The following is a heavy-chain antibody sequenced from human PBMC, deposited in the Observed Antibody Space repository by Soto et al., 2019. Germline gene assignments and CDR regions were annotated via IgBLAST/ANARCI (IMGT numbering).Heavy chain of an antibody. Sequence: SQTISLSRTVVGGSSGSVGYYWSRIRQHPGKGLEWIGYIYYSGSTYYNPSLKSRVTISVDTSKNQFSLKLSSVTAADTAVYYCVRIATTRLNYYYYGMDVWGQGTTVTVSS. J-gene: IGHJ6*01. V-gene: IGHV4-31*02. D-gene: IGHD1-26*01. CDR1: GGSSGSVGYY. CDR3: VRIATTRLNYYYYGMDV. CDR2: IYYSGST.